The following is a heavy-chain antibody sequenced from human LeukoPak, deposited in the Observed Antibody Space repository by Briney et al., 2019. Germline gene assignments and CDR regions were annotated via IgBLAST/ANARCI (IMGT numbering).Heavy chain of an antibody. CDR2: TSGSGGST. CDR3: AKVAITMIVVVPDAFDI. V-gene: IGHV3-23*01. D-gene: IGHD3-22*01. CDR1: GFTFSSYA. J-gene: IGHJ3*02. Sequence: GGSLRLSCAASGFTFSSYAMSWVRQAPGKGLEWVSATSGSGGSTYYADSVKGRFTISRDNSKNTLYLQMNSLRAEDTAVYYCAKVAITMIVVVPDAFDIWGQGTMVTVSS.